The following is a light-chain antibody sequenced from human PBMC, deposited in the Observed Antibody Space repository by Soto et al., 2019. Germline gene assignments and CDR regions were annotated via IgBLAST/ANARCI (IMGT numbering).Light chain of an antibody. CDR2: EAS. V-gene: IGKV1-13*02. Sequence: AIQLTQSPSSLSASVGDRVTITCRASQGIRSSLAWFQQKAGNPPKVLIYEASVLETGVSSRFSGSGSGTEFPLSISSLQPEDFATYYCQQSNSYPWTFGQGTTVEVK. J-gene: IGKJ1*01. CDR3: QQSNSYPWT. CDR1: QGIRSS.